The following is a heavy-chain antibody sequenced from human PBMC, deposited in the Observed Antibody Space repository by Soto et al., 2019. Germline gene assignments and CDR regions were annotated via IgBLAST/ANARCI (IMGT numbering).Heavy chain of an antibody. J-gene: IGHJ3*02. CDR3: ARISHSKVGAFDAFDI. CDR1: GFSLSTSGMC. D-gene: IGHD1-26*01. CDR2: IDWDDDK. V-gene: IGHV2-70*01. Sequence: SGPTLVNPTQTLTLTCTFSGFSLSTSGMCVSWIRQPPGKALEWLALIDWDDDKYYSTSLKTRLTISKDTSKNQVVLTMTNMDPVDTATYYCARISHSKVGAFDAFDIWGQGTMVTVSS.